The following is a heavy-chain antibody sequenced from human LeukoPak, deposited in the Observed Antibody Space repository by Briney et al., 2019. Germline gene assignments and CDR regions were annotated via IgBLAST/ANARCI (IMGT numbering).Heavy chain of an antibody. V-gene: IGHV3-7*01. J-gene: IGHJ3*02. Sequence: PGGSLRLSCEGSGFTFSNYWMGWVRQAPGKGLQWVANIKTDGSEKYYVDSVKGRFTISRDNAKNSLYLQMNSLRAEDTAVYYCARDYGGIGSWYGDAFDIWGQGTMVTVSS. CDR2: IKTDGSEK. CDR1: GFTFSNYW. CDR3: ARDYGGIGSWYGDAFDI. D-gene: IGHD6-13*01.